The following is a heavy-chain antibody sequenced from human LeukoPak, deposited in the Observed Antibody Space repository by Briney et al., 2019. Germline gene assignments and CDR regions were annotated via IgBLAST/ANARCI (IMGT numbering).Heavy chain of an antibody. CDR3: ARVGYDYYYYYMDV. Sequence: GGSLRLSCAASGFTFSSYAMHWVRQAPGKGLEWVAVISYDGSNKYYADSVKGRFTISRDNSKNTLYLQMNSLRAEDTAVYYCARVGYDYYYYYMDVWGKGTTVTVSS. CDR1: GFTFSSYA. J-gene: IGHJ6*03. V-gene: IGHV3-30*04. CDR2: ISYDGSNK. D-gene: IGHD5-12*01.